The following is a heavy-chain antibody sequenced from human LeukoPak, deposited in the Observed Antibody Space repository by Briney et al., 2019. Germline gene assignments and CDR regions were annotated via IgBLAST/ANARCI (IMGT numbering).Heavy chain of an antibody. Sequence: GGSLRLSCAASGFTFSSYAMSWIRQAPGKGLEWVSVISGSGSSTYYADSVKGRFTISRENAKNSLYLQMNSLRAEDTAVYYCARVYSSSWFNYYYGMDVWGQGPRSPSP. CDR1: GFTFSSYA. J-gene: IGHJ6*02. D-gene: IGHD6-13*01. V-gene: IGHV3-23*01. CDR3: ARVYSSSWFNYYYGMDV. CDR2: ISGSGSST.